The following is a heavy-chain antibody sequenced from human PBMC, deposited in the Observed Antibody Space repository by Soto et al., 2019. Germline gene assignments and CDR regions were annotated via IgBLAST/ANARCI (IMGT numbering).Heavy chain of an antibody. CDR3: ARGDNLGYSSSWYYFDY. D-gene: IGHD6-13*01. CDR2: INPSGGST. Sequence: ASVKGSCKASGYTFTSYYIHWVGQGPGQGIEWMGIINPSGGSTSYAQKFQGRVTMTRDTSTSTVYMELSSLRSEDTAVYYCARGDNLGYSSSWYYFDYWGQGTLVTVSS. CDR1: GYTFTSYY. V-gene: IGHV1-46*01. J-gene: IGHJ4*02.